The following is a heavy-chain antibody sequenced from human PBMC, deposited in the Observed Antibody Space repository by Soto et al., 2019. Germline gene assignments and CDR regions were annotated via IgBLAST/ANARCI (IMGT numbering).Heavy chain of an antibody. CDR3: ARVGSSCHSGGCYYNYGLGV. Sequence: QVRLQESGPGLVKPSETLSLSCLVSGDSVGNGPYYWSWIRQSPGEGLEWIAYIYYSGSTNVNPSLESRGNISIDMSKNQFFLELRSVTAADAAVYICARVGSSCHSGGCYYNYGLGVWGQGTTVAISS. CDR1: GDSVGNGPYY. J-gene: IGHJ6*02. V-gene: IGHV4-61*01. CDR2: IYYSGST. D-gene: IGHD1-26*01.